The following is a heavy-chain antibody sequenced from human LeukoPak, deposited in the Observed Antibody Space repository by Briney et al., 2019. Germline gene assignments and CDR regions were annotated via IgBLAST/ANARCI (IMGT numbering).Heavy chain of an antibody. CDR1: GFTFSSYW. V-gene: IGHV3-30*18. CDR3: AKGPLRGTAAAIDY. D-gene: IGHD2-2*01. J-gene: IGHJ4*02. CDR2: ISYDGRNI. Sequence: GGSLRLSCAASGFTFSSYWMSWVRQAPGKGLEWVAVISYDGRNIHYPDSVKGRFTISRDISTDTLWLQMDSLRTEDTAVYYCAKGPLRGTAAAIDYWGQGTLVTVSS.